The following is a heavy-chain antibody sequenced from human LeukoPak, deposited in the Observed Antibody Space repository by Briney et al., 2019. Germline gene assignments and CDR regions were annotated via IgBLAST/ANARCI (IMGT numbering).Heavy chain of an antibody. D-gene: IGHD3-16*01. V-gene: IGHV3-30*18. CDR1: GFSFSSYG. Sequence: GGSLRLSCAASGFSFSSYGMHWVRQAASKGLEWVAVISFDGSNKYYADSVKGRFTISRDNSKNTLYLQMSSLRAEDTAVYYCAKDFGFKSVYYYYGMDVWGQGTTVTVSS. CDR3: AKDFGFKSVYYYYGMDV. J-gene: IGHJ6*02. CDR2: ISFDGSNK.